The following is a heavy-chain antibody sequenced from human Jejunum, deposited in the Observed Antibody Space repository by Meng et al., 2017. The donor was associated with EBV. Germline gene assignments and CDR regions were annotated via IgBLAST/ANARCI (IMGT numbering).Heavy chain of an antibody. CDR3: ARDAKTVTQYYFDY. CDR2: ISSSSNYI. Sequence: EVQLMESAVGLVKLGGSLMLSCAASGFTFSSYSMNWVRQAPGKGLEWVSSISSSSNYIYYPDSVKGRFTISRDNAKNSLYLQMNSLRAEDTAVYYCARDAKTVTQYYFDYWGHGTLGTVSS. CDR1: GFTFSSYS. J-gene: IGHJ4*01. V-gene: IGHV3-21*01. D-gene: IGHD4-17*01.